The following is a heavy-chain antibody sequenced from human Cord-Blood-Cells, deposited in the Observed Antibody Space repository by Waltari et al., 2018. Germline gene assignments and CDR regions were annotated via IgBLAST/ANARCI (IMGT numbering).Heavy chain of an antibody. D-gene: IGHD1-7*01. CDR2: ISSSGSTI. CDR1: GFTFSDYY. CDR3: ARGGKLELYYYYYGMDV. V-gene: IGHV3-11*01. Sequence: GESGGGLVKPGGSLRLSCAASGFTFSDYYMSWIRQAPGKGLEWVSYISSSGSTIYYADSVKCRFTISRENAKNSLYMQMTSLRAEDTPVYYCARGGKLELYYYYYGMDVWGQGTTVTVSS. J-gene: IGHJ6*02.